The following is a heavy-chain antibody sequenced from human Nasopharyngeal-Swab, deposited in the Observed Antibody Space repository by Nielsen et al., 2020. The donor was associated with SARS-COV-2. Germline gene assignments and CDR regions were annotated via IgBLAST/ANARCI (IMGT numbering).Heavy chain of an antibody. V-gene: IGHV1-8*01. CDR2: ININSGDT. CDR1: GYTFASFD. Sequence: ASVKVSCKTSGYTFASFDINWVRQATGRGLEWVGWININSGDTHYAQEFQGKVTFTRDTSRSTAYMELSSLRSEDTSVYYCARGPRPKRHLDYWGQGTLVTVSS. D-gene: IGHD1-1*01. CDR3: ARGPRPKRHLDY. J-gene: IGHJ4*02.